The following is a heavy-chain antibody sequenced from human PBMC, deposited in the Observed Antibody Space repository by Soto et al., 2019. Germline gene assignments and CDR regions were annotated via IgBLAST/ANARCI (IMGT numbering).Heavy chain of an antibody. J-gene: IGHJ5*02. V-gene: IGHV1-2*02. D-gene: IGHD3-10*01. CDR3: AREEGFRITMDRGRWFDP. CDR1: GYTFTGYY. Sequence: QLQLVQSGAEVKKPGASVKVSCRASGYTFTGYYLHWVRQAPGQGLEWMGWVNSISGDTNYAQKFQDRVIMTRDRSITTVHMELSRLRSDDTAVYYCAREEGFRITMDRGRWFDPWGQGTLVTVSS. CDR2: VNSISGDT.